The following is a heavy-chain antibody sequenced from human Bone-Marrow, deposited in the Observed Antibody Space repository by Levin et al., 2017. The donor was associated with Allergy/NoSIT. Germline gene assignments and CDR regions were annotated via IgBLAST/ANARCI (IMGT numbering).Heavy chain of an antibody. J-gene: IGHJ4*02. CDR1: GFTFSRFA. CDR3: AKDHESSGCPAFDS. CDR2: INNGGNA. Sequence: AGGSLRLSCAASGFTFSRFAMSWVRQAPGKGLEWVASINNGGNAYYADSVLGRFTISRDTSKDTLDLQMDSLRAEDSALYYCAKDHESSGCPAFDSWGQGTVVTVSS. V-gene: IGHV3-23*01. D-gene: IGHD3-22*01.